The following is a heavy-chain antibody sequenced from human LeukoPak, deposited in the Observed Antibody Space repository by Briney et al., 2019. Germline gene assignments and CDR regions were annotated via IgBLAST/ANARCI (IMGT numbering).Heavy chain of an antibody. V-gene: IGHV3-74*01. CDR1: GFTFSGYW. CDR2: INSDGTST. Sequence: GGSLRLSCEASGFTFSGYWMHWVRQVPGKGLGGVSRINSDGTSTIYADSVKGRFTTSRDNAKNTLYLQMNTLRAVDTGVYYCARDLSITSRKSIVGYWGQGTLVTVSS. D-gene: IGHD1-20*01. CDR3: ARDLSITSRKSIVGY. J-gene: IGHJ4*02.